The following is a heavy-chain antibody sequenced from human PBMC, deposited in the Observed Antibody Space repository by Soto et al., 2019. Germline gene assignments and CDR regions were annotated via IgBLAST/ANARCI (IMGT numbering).Heavy chain of an antibody. D-gene: IGHD6-19*01. CDR3: ARGAGRPYPVFDY. Sequence: SETLSLTCAVYGGSCSGYYWSLIRQPPGKGLEWIGEINHSGSTNYNPSLKSRVTISVDTSKNQFSLKLSSVTAADTAVYYCARGAGRPYPVFDYWGQGTLVTVSS. CDR1: GGSCSGYY. J-gene: IGHJ4*02. V-gene: IGHV4-34*01. CDR2: INHSGST.